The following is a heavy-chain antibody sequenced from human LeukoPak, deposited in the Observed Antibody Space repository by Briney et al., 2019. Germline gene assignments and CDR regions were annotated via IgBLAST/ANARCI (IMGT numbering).Heavy chain of an antibody. J-gene: IGHJ4*02. Sequence: GESLKISCKGFGYSFTSYWIGWVRQIPGKGLEWMGIIYPRDSDTRYSPSFQGQVTISADKSISTAYLQWSSLKASDTAMYYCARRARIAVAGIDYWGQGTLVTVSS. CDR1: GYSFTSYW. D-gene: IGHD6-19*01. V-gene: IGHV5-51*01. CDR3: ARRARIAVAGIDY. CDR2: IYPRDSDT.